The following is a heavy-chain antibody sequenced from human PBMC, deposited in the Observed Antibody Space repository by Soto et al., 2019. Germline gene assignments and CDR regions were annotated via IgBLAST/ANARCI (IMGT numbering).Heavy chain of an antibody. CDR2: IDPSDSYT. J-gene: IGHJ6*02. CDR3: ARLVVVVPAANQYYYYYGMDV. D-gene: IGHD2-2*01. V-gene: IGHV5-10-1*01. Sequence: GESLKISCKGSGYSFTSYWISWVRQMPGKGLEWMGRIDPSDSYTNYSPSFQGHVTISADKSISTAYLQWSSLKASDTAMYYCARLVVVVPAANQYYYYYGMDVWGQGTTVTVSS. CDR1: GYSFTSYW.